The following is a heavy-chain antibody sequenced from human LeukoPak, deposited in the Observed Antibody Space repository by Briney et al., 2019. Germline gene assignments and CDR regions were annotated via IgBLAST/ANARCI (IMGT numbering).Heavy chain of an antibody. Sequence: ASVKVSCKPSGYTFGTHWMHWVRQAPGQGREWMAIINPSGDFRSYAQKFQGRVTMTEDTSTDTAYMELSSLRSEDTAVYYCATDMSSGPIITHFDYWGQGTLVTVSS. CDR1: GYTFGTHW. CDR2: INPSGDFR. V-gene: IGHV1-46*01. CDR3: ATDMSSGPIITHFDY. D-gene: IGHD3-22*01. J-gene: IGHJ4*02.